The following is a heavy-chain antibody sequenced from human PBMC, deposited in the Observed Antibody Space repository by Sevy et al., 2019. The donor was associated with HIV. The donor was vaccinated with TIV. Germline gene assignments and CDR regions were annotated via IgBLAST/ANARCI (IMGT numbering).Heavy chain of an antibody. V-gene: IGHV1-69*06. J-gene: IGHJ3*02. Sequence: ASVKVSCKASGGTFSSYAISWVRQAPGQGLEWMGGIIPIFGTANYAQKFQGRVTITADKSTSTAYMERSSLRSEDTAVYYCARGGANARGVIITNSDAFDIWGQGTMVTVSS. CDR3: ARGGANARGVIITNSDAFDI. CDR1: GGTFSSYA. D-gene: IGHD3-10*02. CDR2: IIPIFGTA.